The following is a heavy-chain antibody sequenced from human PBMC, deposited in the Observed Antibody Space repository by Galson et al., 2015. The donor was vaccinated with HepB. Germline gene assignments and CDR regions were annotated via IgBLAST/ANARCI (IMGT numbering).Heavy chain of an antibody. V-gene: IGHV6-1*01. CDR2: TYYRSKWYY. D-gene: IGHD3-22*01. Sequence: CAISVDSVSSNSAAWNWIGQSPSRCLEWLGRTYYRSKWYYDYAVSVRRRITINPDISRNQFSLPLYSVTPEDTAVYYCARYVYSDTCGYYYKLGWVDPWGQGTLVTVSS. CDR3: ARYVYSDTCGYYYKLGWVDP. CDR1: VDSVSSNSAA. J-gene: IGHJ5*02.